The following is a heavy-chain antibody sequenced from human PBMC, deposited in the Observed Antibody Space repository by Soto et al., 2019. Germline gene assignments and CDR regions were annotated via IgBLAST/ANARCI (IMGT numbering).Heavy chain of an antibody. CDR1: GFTFNTYA. D-gene: IGHD6-13*01. Sequence: VGSLRLSCAASGFTFNTYAMAWVRQAPGRGLEWVSGISGSGTTAFYTDSVKGRFIISRDNSKNTLYMEMNGLRAEDSAVYLCAKGGQQHRPKFYFDSWGQGALVTVSS. V-gene: IGHV3-23*01. CDR3: AKGGQQHRPKFYFDS. J-gene: IGHJ4*02. CDR2: ISGSGTTA.